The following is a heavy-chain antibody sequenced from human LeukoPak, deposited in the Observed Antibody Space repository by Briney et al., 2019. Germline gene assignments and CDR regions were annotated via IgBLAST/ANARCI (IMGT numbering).Heavy chain of an antibody. CDR1: GYTFTDYY. V-gene: IGHV1-2*02. D-gene: IGHD6-19*01. CDR2: INPSSGGT. J-gene: IGHJ4*02. Sequence: ASVKVSCKASGYTFTDYYMHWVRQAPGQGLEWMGWINPSSGGTNYVQKFPGRVTMTRDTSISTVYMEVNSLRSDDTAVYYCTRGRGIAVPGPLFGYWGQGTLVTVSS. CDR3: TRGRGIAVPGPLFGY.